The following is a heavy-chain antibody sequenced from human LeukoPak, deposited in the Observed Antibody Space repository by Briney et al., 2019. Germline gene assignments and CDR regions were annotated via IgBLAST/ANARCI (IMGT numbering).Heavy chain of an antibody. J-gene: IGHJ5*02. V-gene: IGHV1-69*05. CDR2: IIPIFGTA. D-gene: IGHD3-3*01. CDR3: ARDRPGTYYDFLSGSENWFYP. Sequence: SEKVSCKASGCTFSSYAISWVRQAPGQGLEWMGGIIPIFGTANYAQKFQGRVTITTDESTSTAYMELSSLRSEDTAVYYCARDRPGTYYDFLSGSENWFYPWVQGTLVTVSS. CDR1: GCTFSSYA.